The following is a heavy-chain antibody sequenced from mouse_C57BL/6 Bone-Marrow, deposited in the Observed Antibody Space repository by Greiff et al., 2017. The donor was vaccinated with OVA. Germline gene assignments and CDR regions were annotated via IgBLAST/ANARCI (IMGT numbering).Heavy chain of an antibody. CDR2: IHPNSGST. V-gene: IGHV1-64*01. CDR3: ARLSYDGYCGGAMDY. Sequence: QVQLKESGAELVKPGASVKLSCKASGYTFTSYWMHWVKQRPGQGLEWIGMIHPNSGSTNYNEKFKSKATLTVDKSSSTAYMQLSSLTSEDSAVYYCARLSYDGYCGGAMDYWGQGTSVTVSS. J-gene: IGHJ4*01. CDR1: GYTFTSYW. D-gene: IGHD2-3*01.